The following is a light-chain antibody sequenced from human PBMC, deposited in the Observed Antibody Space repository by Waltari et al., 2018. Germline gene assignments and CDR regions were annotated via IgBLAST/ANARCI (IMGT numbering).Light chain of an antibody. Sequence: EIVLTQSPGTLSLSPGAGATLSCSASQSFSSSYLGWYQQKPGQPPRLLIYGASTRATNTPDRFSGSGYGTDFTLTISRLEPEDFAVYYCQHYGSPPWPFGQGTKVEIK. V-gene: IGKV3-20*01. CDR1: QSFSSSY. J-gene: IGKJ1*01. CDR3: QHYGSPPWP. CDR2: GAS.